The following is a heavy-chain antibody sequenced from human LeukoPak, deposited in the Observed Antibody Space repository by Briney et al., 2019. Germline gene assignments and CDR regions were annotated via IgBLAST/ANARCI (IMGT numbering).Heavy chain of an antibody. CDR3: AKAVYSSSKTRGDFDY. J-gene: IGHJ4*02. V-gene: IGHV3-30*18. CDR1: GFTFSSYG. Sequence: PGGSLRLSCAASGFTFSSYGMHWVRQAPGKGLGWVAVISYDGSNKYYADSVKGRFTISRDNSKNTLYLQMNSLRAEDTAVYYCAKAVYSSSKTRGDFDYWGQGTLVTVSS. CDR2: ISYDGSNK. D-gene: IGHD6-13*01.